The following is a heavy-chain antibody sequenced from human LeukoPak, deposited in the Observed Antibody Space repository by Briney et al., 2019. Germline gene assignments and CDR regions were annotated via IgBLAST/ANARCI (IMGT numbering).Heavy chain of an antibody. D-gene: IGHD6-13*01. J-gene: IGHJ4*02. CDR3: ARAAAAGKGSFDY. CDR1: GGSISSYY. Sequence: SETLSLTCTVSGGSISSYYWSWLRQPPGQGLEWIGYIYYSGSTNYNPSLKSRVTISVDTSKNQFSLKLSAVTAADTAVYYCARAAAAGKGSFDYWGQGTLVTVSS. V-gene: IGHV4-59*01. CDR2: IYYSGST.